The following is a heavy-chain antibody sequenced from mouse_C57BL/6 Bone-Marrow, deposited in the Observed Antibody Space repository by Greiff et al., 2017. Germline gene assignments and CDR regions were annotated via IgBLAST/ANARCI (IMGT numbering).Heavy chain of an antibody. Sequence: SSFNLSCKASGYTFTSYWMHWVKQRPIQGLEWIGNIDPSDSETHYNQKFKDKATLTVDKSSSTAYMQLSSLTSEDSAVYYCARGGFAYWGQGTLVTVSA. V-gene: IGHV1-52*01. J-gene: IGHJ3*01. CDR2: IDPSDSET. CDR3: ARGGFAY. CDR1: GYTFTSYW.